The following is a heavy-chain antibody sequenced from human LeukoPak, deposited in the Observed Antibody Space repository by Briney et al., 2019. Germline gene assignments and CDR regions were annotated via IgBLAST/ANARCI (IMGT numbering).Heavy chain of an antibody. CDR3: ARTRWERVWGSGSYFGLGYYYYYGMDV. D-gene: IGHD3-10*01. CDR2: INHSGST. Sequence: PSETLSLTCAVYGGSFSGYYWSWIRQPPGKGLEWIGEINHSGSTNYNPSLKSRVTISVDTSKNQFSLKLSSVTAADTAVYYCARTRWERVWGSGSYFGLGYYYYYGMDVWGQGTTVTVSS. V-gene: IGHV4-34*01. CDR1: GGSFSGYY. J-gene: IGHJ6*02.